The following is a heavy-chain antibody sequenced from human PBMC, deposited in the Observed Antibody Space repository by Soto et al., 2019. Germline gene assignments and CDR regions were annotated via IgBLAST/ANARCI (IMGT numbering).Heavy chain of an antibody. Sequence: QVQLQESGPGLVKPSETLSLTCTVSGGSISSYYWSWIRQPPGKGLEWIGYIYYSGSTNYNPSLRSRVTISVDTSKNQFSLKLSSVTAADTAVYYCARHEVATITEWVYWGQGTLVTVSS. CDR2: IYYSGST. J-gene: IGHJ4*02. CDR1: GGSISSYY. CDR3: ARHEVATITEWVY. D-gene: IGHD5-12*01. V-gene: IGHV4-59*08.